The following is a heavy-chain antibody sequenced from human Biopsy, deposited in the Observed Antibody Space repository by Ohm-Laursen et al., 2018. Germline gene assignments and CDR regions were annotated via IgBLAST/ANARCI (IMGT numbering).Heavy chain of an antibody. CDR1: GDSIGTYN. J-gene: IGHJ5*01. D-gene: IGHD3-3*01. Sequence: SETLSLTCTVSGDSIGTYNWTWIRQPPGQGLEWIASIYYSGTTNKNPSLKIRVTISVETSKRQFYLELSTVTAADTAIYYCARVRGGFLEWFDYWGQGTLITVSS. CDR2: IYYSGTT. V-gene: IGHV4-59*01. CDR3: ARVRGGFLEWFDY.